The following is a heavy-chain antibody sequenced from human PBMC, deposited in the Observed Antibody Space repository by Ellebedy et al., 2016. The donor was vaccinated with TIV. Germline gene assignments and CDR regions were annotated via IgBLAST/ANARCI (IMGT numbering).Heavy chain of an antibody. CDR2: IDWDDDK. Sequence: SGPTLVKPTQTLTLPCTFSGFSPNTITMCVSWIRQPPGKALEWLARIDWDDDKYYSTSLKTRLSISKYTSKNEVVLTMTNMDPVDTATYYCARNRTSVSYSIDSWGQGTLVTVSS. V-gene: IGHV2-70*11. CDR3: ARNRTSVSYSIDS. CDR1: GFSPNTITMC. D-gene: IGHD1-26*01. J-gene: IGHJ4*02.